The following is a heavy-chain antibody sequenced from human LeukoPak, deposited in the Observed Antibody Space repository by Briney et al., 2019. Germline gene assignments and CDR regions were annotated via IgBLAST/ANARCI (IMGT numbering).Heavy chain of an antibody. Sequence: ASVEVSCKASGYTFTSYAVIWVRQVPGQGLEWMGWISGYNGNTKSSQSLQDRVIMTTDTSTRTAYMELRSLRPDDTAVYYCARVYLGIYYDGSPSPFDYWGQGTLVTVSS. V-gene: IGHV1-18*01. CDR3: ARVYLGIYYDGSPSPFDY. CDR1: GYTFTSYA. D-gene: IGHD3-22*01. CDR2: ISGYNGNT. J-gene: IGHJ4*02.